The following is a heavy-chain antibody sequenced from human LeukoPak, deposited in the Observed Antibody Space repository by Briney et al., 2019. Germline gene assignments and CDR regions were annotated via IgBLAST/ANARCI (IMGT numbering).Heavy chain of an antibody. D-gene: IGHD2-2*02. CDR3: ARDRIYTRNWFDP. CDR2: INPSGGST. V-gene: IGHV1-46*01. Sequence: ASVKVSCKASGYTFTSYYMHWVRQAPGQGLEWMGIINPSGGSTSYAQKFQGRVTMTRDMSTSTVYMELSSLRSEDTAIYFCARDRIYTRNWFDPWGQGTLVTVSS. J-gene: IGHJ5*02. CDR1: GYTFTSYY.